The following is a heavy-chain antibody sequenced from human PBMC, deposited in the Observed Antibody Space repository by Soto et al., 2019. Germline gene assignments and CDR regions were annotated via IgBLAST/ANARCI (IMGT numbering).Heavy chain of an antibody. J-gene: IGHJ6*02. CDR2: IWYDGSNK. V-gene: IGHV3-33*01. CDR3: ARGQGRENPTHYYYYGMDV. D-gene: IGHD1-1*01. CDR1: GFTFSSYG. Sequence: GGSLRLSCAASGFTFSSYGMHWVRQAPGKGLEWVAVIWYDGSNKYYADSVKGRFTISRDNSKNTLYLQMNSLRAEDTAVYYCARGQGRENPTHYYYYGMDVWGQGTTVTVSS.